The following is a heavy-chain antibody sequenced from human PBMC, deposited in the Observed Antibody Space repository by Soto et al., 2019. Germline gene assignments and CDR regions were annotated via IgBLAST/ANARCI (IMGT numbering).Heavy chain of an antibody. V-gene: IGHV1-18*01. J-gene: IGHJ1*01. CDR2: ISAYNGNT. Sequence: GASVKVSCKACGDTITSYGISWVRQAPGQGLEWMGWISAYNGNTNYAQKLQGRVTMTTDTSTSTAYMELRSLRSDDTAVYYCARAPLYGDYLPEYFQHWGQGTLLTVSS. D-gene: IGHD4-17*01. CDR1: GDTITSYG. CDR3: ARAPLYGDYLPEYFQH.